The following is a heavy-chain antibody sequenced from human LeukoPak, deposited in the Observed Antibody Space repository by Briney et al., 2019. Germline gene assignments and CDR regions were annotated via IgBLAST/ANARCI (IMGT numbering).Heavy chain of an antibody. J-gene: IGHJ4*02. Sequence: ETLSLTCTVYGGSISSSSYYWGWIRQPPGTGLEWIGSISYSVRTYYNPSLKSPVTISVVTSNNQFSLKLSSVTTSDSAVYYCAISSSSYYFNCWGQETLVTVSS. CDR1: GGSISSSSYY. CDR2: ISYSVRT. V-gene: IGHV4-39*01. CDR3: AISSSSYYFNC. D-gene: IGHD6-6*01.